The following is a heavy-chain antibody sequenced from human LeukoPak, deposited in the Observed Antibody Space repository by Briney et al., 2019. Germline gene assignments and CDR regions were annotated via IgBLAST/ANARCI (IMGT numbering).Heavy chain of an antibody. CDR2: ISSSSSYI. CDR1: GFTFSSYS. Sequence: GGSLRLSCAASGFTFSSYSMNWVRQAPGKGLEWVSSISSSSSYIYYADSAKGRFTISRDNAKNSLYLQMNSLRAEDTAVYYCARGQWELDYWGQGTLVTVSS. CDR3: ARGQWELDY. D-gene: IGHD1-26*01. J-gene: IGHJ4*02. V-gene: IGHV3-21*01.